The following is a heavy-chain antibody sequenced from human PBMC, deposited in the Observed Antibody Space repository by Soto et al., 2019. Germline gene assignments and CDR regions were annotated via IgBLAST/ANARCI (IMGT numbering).Heavy chain of an antibody. CDR3: ASEAAAGIPTALDY. J-gene: IGHJ4*02. D-gene: IGHD6-13*01. Sequence: QVQLVQSGAEVKKPGSSVKVSCKASGGTFSSYTISWVRQAPGQGLEWMGRIIPILGIANYAQKFQGRVTITADKSTSTAYMELSSLRSEDTAVYYCASEAAAGIPTALDYWGQGTLVTVSS. CDR1: GGTFSSYT. V-gene: IGHV1-69*02. CDR2: IIPILGIA.